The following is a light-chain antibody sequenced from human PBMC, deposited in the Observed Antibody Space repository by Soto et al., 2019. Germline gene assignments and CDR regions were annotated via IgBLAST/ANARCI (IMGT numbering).Light chain of an antibody. CDR1: QSLLYSSNNNNNKNH. CDR2: WAS. J-gene: IGKJ4*01. CDR3: QQYLITPVT. Sequence: VMTQSPDSLAVSLGERATIDCKSSQSLLYSSNNNNNKNHLAWYQQKPGQPPRLLIYWASTRASGVPDRFSGSGSGTDFTLTITHLQAEDVAVYYCQQYLITPVTFGGGTKVELK. V-gene: IGKV4-1*01.